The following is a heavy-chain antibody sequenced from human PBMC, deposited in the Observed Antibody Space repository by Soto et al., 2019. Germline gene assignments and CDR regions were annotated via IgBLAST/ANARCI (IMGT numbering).Heavy chain of an antibody. CDR1: GYSFTSYW. D-gene: IGHD2-15*01. CDR2: IDPSDSYT. Sequence: GESLKISCKGSGYSFTSYWISWVRQMPGKGLEWMGRIDPSDSYTNYSPSFQGHVTISADKSISTAYLQWSSLKASDTAMYYCARQEAARVYYYYGMDVWGQGTTVTVSS. V-gene: IGHV5-10-1*01. J-gene: IGHJ6*02. CDR3: ARQEAARVYYYYGMDV.